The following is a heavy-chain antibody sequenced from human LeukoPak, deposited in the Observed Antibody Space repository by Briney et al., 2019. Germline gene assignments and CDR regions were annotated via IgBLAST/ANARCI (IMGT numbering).Heavy chain of an antibody. D-gene: IGHD3-10*01. V-gene: IGHV6-1*01. Sequence: SQTLSLTCAISGDSVSSNSAAWNWIRQSPSRGLEWLGRTYYRSKWYNDYAVSVKSRITINPDTSKNQFSLQLNSVTPEDTAVYYCAREILGVGELIYYCYYGMDVWGQGTTVTVSS. J-gene: IGHJ6*02. CDR2: TYYRSKWYN. CDR1: GDSVSSNSAA. CDR3: AREILGVGELIYYCYYGMDV.